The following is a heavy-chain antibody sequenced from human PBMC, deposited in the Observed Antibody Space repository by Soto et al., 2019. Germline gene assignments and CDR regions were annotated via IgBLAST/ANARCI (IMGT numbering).Heavy chain of an antibody. CDR1: GGTFSSYA. CDR3: ARAREWELLQAPFDY. CDR2: IIPIFGTA. Sequence: QVQLVQSGAEVKKPGSSVKVSCKASGGTFSSYAISWVRQAPGQGLEWMGGIIPIFGTANYAQKFQGRVTITADESTSTAYMELSSLRPEDTAVYYCARAREWELLQAPFDYWGQGTLVTVSS. V-gene: IGHV1-69*01. J-gene: IGHJ4*02. D-gene: IGHD1-26*01.